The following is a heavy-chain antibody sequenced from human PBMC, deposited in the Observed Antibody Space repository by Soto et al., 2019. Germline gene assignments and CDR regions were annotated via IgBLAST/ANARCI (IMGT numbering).Heavy chain of an antibody. J-gene: IGHJ4*02. CDR3: AHRPRGYSYHFDY. V-gene: IGHV2-5*02. D-gene: IGHD5-18*01. CDR2: IYWDDDE. Sequence: QITLKESGPTLVKPTQTLTLTCTFSGFSLNTRGVGVGCIRQPPGKALEWLALIYWDDDEGYSASLRSRHTTPKDTSKHRVVLTMTHMDPVDSAADYRAHRPRGYSYHFDYWGQGTGVTVSS. CDR1: GFSLNTRGVG.